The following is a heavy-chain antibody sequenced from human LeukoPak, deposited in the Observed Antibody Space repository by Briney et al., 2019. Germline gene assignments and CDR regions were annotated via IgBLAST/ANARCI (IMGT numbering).Heavy chain of an antibody. V-gene: IGHV4-39*01. Sequence: SETLSLTCTVSGASISSSSYYWGWIRQPPGKGLEWIGSIFYSGSTYYNPSLKSRVTISVDTSKNQFSLKLSSVTAADTAVYYCARLWSYSSGFDYWGQGTLATVSS. CDR2: IFYSGST. D-gene: IGHD6-19*01. CDR3: ARLWSYSSGFDY. CDR1: GASISSSSYY. J-gene: IGHJ4*02.